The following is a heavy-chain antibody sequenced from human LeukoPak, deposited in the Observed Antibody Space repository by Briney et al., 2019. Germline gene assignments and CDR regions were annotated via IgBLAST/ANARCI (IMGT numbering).Heavy chain of an antibody. CDR2: ISYDGSNK. D-gene: IGHD3-10*01. CDR3: ARDPRLLWFGELKYNWFDP. J-gene: IGHJ5*02. Sequence: PGRSLRLSCAASGSTFSSYAMHWVRQAPGKGLEWVAVISYDGSNKYYADSVKGRFTISRDNSKNTLYLQMNSLRAEDTAVYYCARDPRLLWFGELKYNWFDPWGQGTLVTVSS. CDR1: GSTFSSYA. V-gene: IGHV3-30-3*01.